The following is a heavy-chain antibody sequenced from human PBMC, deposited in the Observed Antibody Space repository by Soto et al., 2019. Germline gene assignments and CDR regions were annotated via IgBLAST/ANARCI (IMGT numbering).Heavy chain of an antibody. D-gene: IGHD2-15*01. Sequence: QVQLQESGPGLVKPSDTLSLSCTVSGGSISSYYWNWIRQPAGKGLEWIGRIYSSGATNYNPSPKSRVTMSTDTTTNHFSLRLTSVTPADTAVYYCAREHKVVNDFEFWGQGILVTVSS. V-gene: IGHV4-4*07. CDR1: GGSISSYY. J-gene: IGHJ4*02. CDR2: IYSSGAT. CDR3: AREHKVVNDFEF.